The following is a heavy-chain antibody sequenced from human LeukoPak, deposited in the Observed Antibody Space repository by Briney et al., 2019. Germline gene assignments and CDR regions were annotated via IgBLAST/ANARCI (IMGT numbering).Heavy chain of an antibody. CDR2: ISSSSSYI. CDR1: GFTFSSYS. D-gene: IGHD3-22*01. J-gene: IGHJ4*02. CDR3: ARGGYYDSSGYSDY. Sequence: GGSLRLSCAVSGFTFSSYSMNWVRQAPGKGLEWVSSISSSSSYIYYADSVKGGFNIARENDKNPLYLQINSLRAEDTAVYYCARGGYYDSSGYSDYWGQGTLVTVSS. V-gene: IGHV3-21*01.